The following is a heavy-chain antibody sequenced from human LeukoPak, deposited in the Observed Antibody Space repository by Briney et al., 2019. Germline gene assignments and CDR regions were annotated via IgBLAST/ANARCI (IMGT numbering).Heavy chain of an antibody. V-gene: IGHV3-15*01. D-gene: IGHD3-22*01. CDR1: GFTFSNAW. J-gene: IGHJ4*02. CDR2: IKSKTDGGTT. Sequence: GGSLRLSCAASGFTFSNAWMSWVRQAPGKGLEWVGRIKSKTDGGTTDYAAPVKGRFTISRDDSKNTLYLQMNSLKTEDTAVYYCTTDDYYDSSGYGGGYWGQGTLVTVSS. CDR3: TTDDYYDSSGYGGGY.